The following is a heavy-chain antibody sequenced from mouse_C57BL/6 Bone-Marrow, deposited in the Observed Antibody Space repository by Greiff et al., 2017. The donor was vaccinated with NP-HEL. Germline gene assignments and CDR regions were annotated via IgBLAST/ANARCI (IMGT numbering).Heavy chain of an antibody. J-gene: IGHJ2*01. CDR2: INPGSGGT. CDR1: GYAFTNYL. Sequence: QVQLQQSGAELVRPGTSVKVSCKASGYAFTNYLIEWVKQRPGQGLEWIGVINPGSGGTNYNEKFKGKATLTADKSSSTAYMQLSSLTSEDSAVYFCARRGALRDFDYWGQGTTLTVSS. V-gene: IGHV1-54*01. CDR3: ARRGALRDFDY.